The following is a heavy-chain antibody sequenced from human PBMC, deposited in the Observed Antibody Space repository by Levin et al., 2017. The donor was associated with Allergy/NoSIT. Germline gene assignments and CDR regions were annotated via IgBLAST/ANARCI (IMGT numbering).Heavy chain of an antibody. Sequence: GGSLRLSCAASGFTFSSYAMSWVRQAPGKGLEWVSAISGSGGSTYYADSVKGRFTISRDNSKNTLYLQMNSLRAEDTAVYYCAKGAWDSSSWYWAYYFDYWGQGTLVTVSS. CDR3: AKGAWDSSSWYWAYYFDY. D-gene: IGHD6-13*01. J-gene: IGHJ4*02. CDR2: ISGSGGST. CDR1: GFTFSSYA. V-gene: IGHV3-23*01.